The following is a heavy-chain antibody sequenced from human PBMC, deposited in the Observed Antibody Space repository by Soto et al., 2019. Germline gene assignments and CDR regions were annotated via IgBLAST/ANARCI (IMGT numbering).Heavy chain of an antibody. CDR1: GFTVSSNY. Sequence: PGGSLRLSCAASGFTVSSNYMSWVRQAPGKGLEWVSVIYSGGSTYYADSVKGRFTISRHNSKNTLYLQMNSLRAEDTAVYYCARDQFRGGGHDNYWGQGTLVTVSS. V-gene: IGHV3-53*04. J-gene: IGHJ4*02. D-gene: IGHD3-16*01. CDR2: IYSGGST. CDR3: ARDQFRGGGHDNY.